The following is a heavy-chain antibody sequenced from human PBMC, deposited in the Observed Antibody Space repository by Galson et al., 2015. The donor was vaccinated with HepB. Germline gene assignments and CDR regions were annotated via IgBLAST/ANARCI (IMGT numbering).Heavy chain of an antibody. J-gene: IGHJ4*02. D-gene: IGHD5-12*01. Sequence: SLRLSCAASGFSFGSYAMNWVRQAPGRGLEWVSIIDIRDYTYYHDSVKGRFTISRDNSLNMLYLQMDSLRDEDTATYYCVKDRYSASGLDHWGRGTLVAVSS. V-gene: IGHV3-23*01. CDR2: IDIRDYT. CDR3: VKDRYSASGLDH. CDR1: GFSFGSYA.